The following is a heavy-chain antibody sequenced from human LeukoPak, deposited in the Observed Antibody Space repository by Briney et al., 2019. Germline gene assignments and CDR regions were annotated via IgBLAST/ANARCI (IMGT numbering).Heavy chain of an antibody. J-gene: IGHJ6*03. Sequence: SLSLSCAASGFTFDDYGMSWGRQAPRKGLEWVSGINWNGGSTGYADSVKGRFTISKDNARNSLYLQMDSLRAEDTAVYYCARDHLEGFTYYQYMDVWGTGTTVTVSS. CDR2: INWNGGST. CDR3: ARDHLEGFTYYQYMDV. V-gene: IGHV3-20*04. D-gene: IGHD1-1*01. CDR1: GFTFDDYG.